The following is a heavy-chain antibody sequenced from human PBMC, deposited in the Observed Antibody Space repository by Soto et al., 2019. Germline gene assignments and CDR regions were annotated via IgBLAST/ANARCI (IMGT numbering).Heavy chain of an antibody. CDR3: TTQRKGYCTNGVCYTQAWFDP. Sequence: GGSLRLSCAASGFTFSNAWMNWVRQAPGKGLEWVGRIKSKTDGGTTDYAAPVKGRFTISRDDSKNTLYLQMNSLKTEDTAVYYCTTQRKGYCTNGVCYTQAWFDPWGQGTLVTVSS. J-gene: IGHJ5*02. CDR2: IKSKTDGGTT. V-gene: IGHV3-15*07. CDR1: GFTFSNAW. D-gene: IGHD2-8*01.